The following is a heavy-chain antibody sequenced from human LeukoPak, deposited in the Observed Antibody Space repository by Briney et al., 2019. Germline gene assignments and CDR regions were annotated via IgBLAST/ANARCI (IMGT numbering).Heavy chain of an antibody. CDR3: AKASGYYSLDY. J-gene: IGHJ4*02. V-gene: IGHV3-9*03. CDR2: ISWNSGSI. D-gene: IGHD3-22*01. CDR1: GFTFDDYA. Sequence: PGGSLRLSCAASGFTFDDYAMHWVRQAPGKGLEWVSGISWNSGSIGYADSVKGRFTISRDNAKNSLYLQMNSLRAEDMALYYCAKASGYYSLDYWGQGTLVTVSS.